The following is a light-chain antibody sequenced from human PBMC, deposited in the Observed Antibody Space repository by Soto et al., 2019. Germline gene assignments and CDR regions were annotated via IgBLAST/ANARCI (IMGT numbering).Light chain of an antibody. J-gene: IGKJ4*01. CDR1: QDIRAH. Sequence: DFQMTQSPSSLSASVGDRVTLTCRAGQDIRAHLNWYHQRPGKAPDLLIYAAHNLQGGVPSRFSGSGSGTSFTLTITNLQPEDSGTYYCQQSYRTPHTFGGGTKVEIK. V-gene: IGKV1-39*01. CDR2: AAH. CDR3: QQSYRTPHT.